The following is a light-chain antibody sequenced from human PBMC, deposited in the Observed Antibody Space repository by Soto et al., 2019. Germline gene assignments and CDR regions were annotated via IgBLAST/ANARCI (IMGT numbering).Light chain of an antibody. J-gene: IGLJ3*02. CDR3: ATWDDSLNGPL. Sequence: QSVLTQPPSASATPGQRVTISCSGSNSNIGSNALNWYRQLPGTAPKLLIFSNDLRPSGVPDRFSGSKSGTSASLAISGLQSEDEADYYCATWDDSLNGPLFGGGTKLTVL. CDR2: SND. V-gene: IGLV1-44*01. CDR1: NSNIGSNA.